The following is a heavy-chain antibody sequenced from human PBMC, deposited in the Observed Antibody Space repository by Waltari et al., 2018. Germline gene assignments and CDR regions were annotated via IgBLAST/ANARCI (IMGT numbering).Heavy chain of an antibody. D-gene: IGHD3-3*01. Sequence: EVQLVESGGGLVKPGGSLRLSCVASGFTLTNFSMNWVRRPPGKGVEGVSSNSSHSTYIYYGDAVKGRFTISRDNAKKSVYLQLSGLRAGDTAIYYCARDHTRKDRFLDLWGQGTLVTVSS. V-gene: IGHV3-21*01. J-gene: IGHJ4*02. CDR2: NSSHSTYI. CDR1: GFTLTNFS. CDR3: ARDHTRKDRFLDL.